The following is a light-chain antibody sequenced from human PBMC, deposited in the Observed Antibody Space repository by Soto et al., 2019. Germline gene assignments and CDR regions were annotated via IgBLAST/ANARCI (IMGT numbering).Light chain of an antibody. CDR1: QSISRY. CDR2: KTS. J-gene: IGKJ1*01. Sequence: DIQMTQSPSSLSSSVVDRVTITCRASQSISRYLNWYQQKPWKAPNLLIYKTSTLESGVPSRFSGSGSGTEFTLTISSLQPDDFATYYCQQYNTDETFCQGTKVDIK. V-gene: IGKV1-5*03. CDR3: QQYNTDET.